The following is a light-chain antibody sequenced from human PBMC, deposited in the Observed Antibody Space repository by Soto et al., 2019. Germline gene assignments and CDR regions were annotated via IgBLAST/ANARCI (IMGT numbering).Light chain of an antibody. J-gene: IGLJ2*01. V-gene: IGLV1-51*02. CDR1: SSNIGNNY. CDR2: ENN. CDR3: GTWDSSLSAVV. Sequence: QSVLTQPPSVSAAPGQTVTISCSGSSSNIGNNYVSWYQHLPGTAPKLLMYENNKRPSGIPDRFSGSKSGTSATLGITGLQTGDEADYYCGTWDSSLSAVVFGGGTKVTVL.